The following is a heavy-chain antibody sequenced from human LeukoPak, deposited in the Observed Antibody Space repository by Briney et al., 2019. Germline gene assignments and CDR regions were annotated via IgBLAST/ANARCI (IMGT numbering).Heavy chain of an antibody. CDR2: ISYSGGSI. Sequence: PGGSLRLSCAASGFTFSTYAMSWVRQAPGKGLEWVSVISYSGGSIYYADSVKGRFTISRDNSKNTLYLQMNSLRADDTAVYYCAKDLTTVTRGPFDYWGQGTLVTVSS. CDR3: AKDLTTVTRGPFDY. J-gene: IGHJ4*02. V-gene: IGHV3-23*01. CDR1: GFTFSTYA. D-gene: IGHD4-11*01.